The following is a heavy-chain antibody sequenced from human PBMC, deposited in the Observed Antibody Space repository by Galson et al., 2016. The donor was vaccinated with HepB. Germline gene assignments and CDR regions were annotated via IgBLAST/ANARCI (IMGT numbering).Heavy chain of an antibody. J-gene: IGHJ3*01. V-gene: IGHV3-48*02. CDR1: GFELSSYG. Sequence: SLRLSCAASGFELSSYGMNWVRQAPGKGLEWLSYISFSGGTKYYADSVRGRFTISRDTAKNSLSLQMNSLRDEDTAVYYCARDMSGGSEYPFDVWGQGTLVTVSS. D-gene: IGHD5-12*01. CDR3: ARDMSGGSEYPFDV. CDR2: ISFSGGTK.